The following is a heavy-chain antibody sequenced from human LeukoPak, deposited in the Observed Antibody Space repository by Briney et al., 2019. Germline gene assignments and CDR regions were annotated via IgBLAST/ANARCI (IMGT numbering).Heavy chain of an antibody. CDR1: GYSFISYW. V-gene: IGHV5-51*01. D-gene: IGHD4-17*01. Sequence: GESLKISCKGSGYSFISYWTGWVRQMPGKGLEWMGIISPGDSDTRYSPSFQGQVTISADKSISTAYLQWSSLKASDTAMYYCARRLDYGDRTFDYWGQGTLVTVSS. CDR2: ISPGDSDT. J-gene: IGHJ4*02. CDR3: ARRLDYGDRTFDY.